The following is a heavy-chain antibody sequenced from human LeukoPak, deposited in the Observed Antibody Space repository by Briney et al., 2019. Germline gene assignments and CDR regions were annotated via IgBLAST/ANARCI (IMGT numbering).Heavy chain of an antibody. CDR3: ARQTNTAMVEP. CDR1: GYSFTSYW. V-gene: IGHV5-51*01. D-gene: IGHD5-18*01. J-gene: IGHJ5*02. Sequence: GESLKISCNGSGYSFTSYWIGWVRQMPGKGLEWMGIIYPGDSDTRYSPSFQGQVTTSADKSISTAYLQWSSLKASDTAMYYCARQTNTAMVEPWGQGTLVTFSS. CDR2: IYPGDSDT.